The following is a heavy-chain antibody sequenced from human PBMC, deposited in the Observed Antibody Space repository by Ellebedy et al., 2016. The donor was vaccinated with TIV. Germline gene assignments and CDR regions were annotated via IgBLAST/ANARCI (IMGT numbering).Heavy chain of an antibody. CDR1: GGTFSSYA. Sequence: ASVKVSCKASGGTFSSYAISWVRQAPGQGLEWMGWINPNSGGTNYAQKFQGRVTMTRDTSISTAYMELSRLRSDDTAVYYCARASSRMVATLIGYWGQGTLVTVSS. D-gene: IGHD5-12*01. CDR3: ARASSRMVATLIGY. CDR2: INPNSGGT. J-gene: IGHJ4*02. V-gene: IGHV1-2*02.